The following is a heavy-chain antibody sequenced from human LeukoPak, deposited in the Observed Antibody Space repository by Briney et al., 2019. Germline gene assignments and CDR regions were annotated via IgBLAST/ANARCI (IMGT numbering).Heavy chain of an antibody. V-gene: IGHV4-4*07. J-gene: IGHJ5*02. CDR1: GGSISSYY. D-gene: IGHD3-22*01. Sequence: PSETLSLTCTVSGGSISSYYWSWIRQPAGKGLEWIGRIYTSGSTNYNPSLKSRVTMSVDTSKNQFSLKLSSVTAADTAVYYCARQGETYNYDSSGYPWGQGTLVTVSS. CDR3: ARQGETYNYDSSGYP. CDR2: IYTSGST.